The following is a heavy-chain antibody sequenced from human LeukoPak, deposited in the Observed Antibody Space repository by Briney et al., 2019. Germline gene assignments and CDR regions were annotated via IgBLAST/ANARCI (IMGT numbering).Heavy chain of an antibody. CDR1: GFTFSSYG. CDR2: ISNNGSAN. D-gene: IGHD3-10*01. CDR3: AKGPLNYYGSGSYSRAPFDY. V-gene: IGHV3-30*18. Sequence: TLRLSCAAPGFTFSSYGMHWVRQAPGKGLEWVAVISNNGSANYYADSVKGRFTISRDNSKNTLYLQMNSLRAEDTAVYYCAKGPLNYYGSGSYSRAPFDYWGQGTLVTVSS. J-gene: IGHJ4*02.